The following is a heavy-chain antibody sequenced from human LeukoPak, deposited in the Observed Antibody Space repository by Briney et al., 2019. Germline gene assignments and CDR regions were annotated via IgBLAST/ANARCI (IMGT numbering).Heavy chain of an antibody. CDR3: AAVYSYGLNLF. V-gene: IGHV3-48*03. Sequence: GGSLRLSCAASGFTFSSYEMNWVRQAPGKGLEWVSYISSSGSTIYYADSVKGRFTISRDNAKNSLYLQMNSLRAEDTAVYYCAAVYSYGLNLFWGQGTLVTVSS. CDR2: ISSSGSTI. CDR1: GFTFSSYE. D-gene: IGHD5-18*01. J-gene: IGHJ4*02.